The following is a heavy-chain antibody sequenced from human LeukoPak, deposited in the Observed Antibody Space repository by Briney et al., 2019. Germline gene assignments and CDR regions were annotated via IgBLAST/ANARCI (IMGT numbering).Heavy chain of an antibody. CDR1: GGSISSSNW. D-gene: IGHD2-15*01. CDR2: INHSRTT. Sequence: SETLSLTCGVSGGSISSSNWWSWVRQPPGKGLEWIGGINHSRTTNYNPSLKSRVTISVDTSKNQFSLKLSSVTAADTAVYYCARDVDATSGWFDPWGQGTLVTVSS. V-gene: IGHV4-4*02. J-gene: IGHJ5*02. CDR3: ARDVDATSGWFDP.